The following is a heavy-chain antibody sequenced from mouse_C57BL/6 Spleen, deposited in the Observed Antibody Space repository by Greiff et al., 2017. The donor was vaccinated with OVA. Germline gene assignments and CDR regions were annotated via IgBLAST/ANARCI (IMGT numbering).Heavy chain of an antibody. CDR3: ARYNGNHDY. Sequence: EVQRVESGGGLVQPGGSLSLSCAASGFTFTDYYMSWVRQPPGKALEWLGFIRNKANGYTKEYSASVKGRFTISRDNSQSILYLQMNALRAEDSATYYCARYNGNHDYWGQGTTLTVSS. V-gene: IGHV7-3*01. D-gene: IGHD2-1*01. J-gene: IGHJ2*01. CDR2: IRNKANGYTK. CDR1: GFTFTDYY.